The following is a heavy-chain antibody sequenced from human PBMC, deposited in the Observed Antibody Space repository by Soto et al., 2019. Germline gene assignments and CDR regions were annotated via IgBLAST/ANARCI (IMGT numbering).Heavy chain of an antibody. V-gene: IGHV1-46*01. D-gene: IGHD2-21*02. CDR3: ARGGHVVVVTAALDY. J-gene: IGHJ4*02. CDR2: VNPSGGHT. CDR1: GDTFTDYY. Sequence: QVLLVQSGAEVKKPGASVKVSCKASGDTFTDYYIHWVRQAPGQRLEWMGTVNPSGGHTTYAQHFLGRMTMTRDTSTSTLYMELTSLTSEDTAVYYCARGGHVVVVTAALDYWGQGTLVTVSS.